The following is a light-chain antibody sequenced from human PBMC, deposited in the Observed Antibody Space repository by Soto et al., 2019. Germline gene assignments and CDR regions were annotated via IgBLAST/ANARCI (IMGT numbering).Light chain of an antibody. Sequence: QSALTQPASVSGSPGQSITVSCTGMTGDVGGYNYVSWYQQHPGKAPKLIIYEVTNRPSGVSNRFSASKSGNTASLTISGLQAHDEADYYCSSYTSSDTLVVFGTGTKVTVL. J-gene: IGLJ1*01. CDR1: TGDVGGYNY. V-gene: IGLV2-14*01. CDR2: EVT. CDR3: SSYTSSDTLVV.